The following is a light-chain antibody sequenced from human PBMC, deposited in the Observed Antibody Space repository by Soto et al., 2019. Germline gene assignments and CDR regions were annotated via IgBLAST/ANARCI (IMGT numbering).Light chain of an antibody. CDR2: GAS. J-gene: IGKJ1*01. CDR3: QQYNNWPRT. CDR1: QSVSSN. V-gene: IGKV3-15*01. Sequence: IVLTQSPGTLSLSPGERATLSCRASQSVSSNLAWYQHKPGQAPRLLIYGASTRATGIPARFSGSGSGTEFTLTISSLQSEDFAVYYCQQYNNWPRTFGQGTKVDIK.